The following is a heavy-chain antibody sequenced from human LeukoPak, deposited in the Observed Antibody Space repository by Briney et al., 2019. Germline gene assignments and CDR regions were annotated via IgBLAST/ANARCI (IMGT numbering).Heavy chain of an antibody. D-gene: IGHD6-19*01. J-gene: IGHJ4*02. CDR1: GVTFRNYA. Sequence: PGGSLRLSCAASGVTFRNYAMNWVRQAPGKGLDWVSGISGSSGSTYYADSVKGRFTISRDPSTNALYLQMRSLRAEDPAVYYCAKANEYTSGPFDYSGQGTLVTVSS. CDR3: AKANEYTSGPFDY. V-gene: IGHV3-23*01. CDR2: ISGSSGST.